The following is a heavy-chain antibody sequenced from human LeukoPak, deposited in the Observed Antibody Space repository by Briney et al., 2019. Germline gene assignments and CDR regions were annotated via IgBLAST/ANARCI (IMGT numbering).Heavy chain of an antibody. D-gene: IGHD2-2*01. CDR1: GGSFSGYY. CDR3: ARFGVVVPAARGNWFDP. V-gene: IGHV4-34*01. CDR2: INHSGST. Sequence: SETLSLTCAVYGGSFSGYYWSWLRQPPGKGLEWIGEINHSGSTNYNPSLKSRVTISVDTSKNQFSLKLSSVTAADTAVYYCARFGVVVPAARGNWFDPWGQGTLVIVSS. J-gene: IGHJ5*02.